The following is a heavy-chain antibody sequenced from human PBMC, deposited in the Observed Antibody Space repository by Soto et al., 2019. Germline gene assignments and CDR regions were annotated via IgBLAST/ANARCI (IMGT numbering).Heavy chain of an antibody. CDR1: GGSISIDD. D-gene: IGHD3-22*01. CDR3: LCVPSVYGSSGSCFYWFDT. CDR2: IYTSGST. J-gene: IGHJ5*02. V-gene: IGHV4-4*07. Sequence: PSETLSLTCTVSGGSISIDDWTWIRQPPGKGLGWIGRIYTSGSTNYNPSLNNRVTMTVDTSKNQFPLKLNSVTAADTAAYDCLCVPSVYGSSGSCFYWFDTWGQGTLVTVSS.